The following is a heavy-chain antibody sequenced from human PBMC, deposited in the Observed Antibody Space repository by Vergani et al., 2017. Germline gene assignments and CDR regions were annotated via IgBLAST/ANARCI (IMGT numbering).Heavy chain of an antibody. J-gene: IGHJ5*02. D-gene: IGHD2-2*01. CDR3: ARDSDCSSTSCYGGPWFDP. CDR1: GGTFSSYT. CDR2: IIPILGIA. V-gene: IGHV1-69*08. Sequence: QVQLVQSGAEVKKPGSSVKVSCKASGGTFSSYTISWVRQAPGQGLEWMGRIIPILGIANYAQKFQGRVTITADKSTSTAYMELSSLRSEDTAVYYCARDSDCSSTSCYGGPWFDPWGQGTLVTVSS.